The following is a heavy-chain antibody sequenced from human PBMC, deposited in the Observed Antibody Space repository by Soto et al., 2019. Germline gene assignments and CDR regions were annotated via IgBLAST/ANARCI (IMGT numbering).Heavy chain of an antibody. D-gene: IGHD3-22*01. V-gene: IGHV4-39*01. CDR1: GVSVSTNTQY. CDR2: IYYGGRT. Sequence: PSETLSLTCTVSGVSVSTNTQYWGWIRQSPGKGLEWIGSIYYGGRTYYNPSLKSRVTISVDTSKNQFSLKLSSVTAADTAVYYCARGNWNAYYYDSSGYYARNRGLYYFDYWGQGTLVTVSS. J-gene: IGHJ4*02. CDR3: ARGNWNAYYYDSSGYYARNRGLYYFDY.